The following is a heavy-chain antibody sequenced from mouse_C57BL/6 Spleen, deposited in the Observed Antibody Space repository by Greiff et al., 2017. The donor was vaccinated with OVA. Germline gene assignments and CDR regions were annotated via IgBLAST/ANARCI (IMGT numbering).Heavy chain of an antibody. V-gene: IGHV5-4*01. CDR2: ISDGGSYT. D-gene: IGHD3-2*02. Sequence: DVQLVESGGGLVKPGGSLKLSCAASGFTFSSYAMSWVRQTPEKRLEWVATISDGGSYTYYPDNVKGRFTISRDNAKNNLYLQMSHLKSEDTAMYYCAREGSGYGYWGQGTTLTVSS. CDR3: AREGSGYGY. J-gene: IGHJ2*01. CDR1: GFTFSSYA.